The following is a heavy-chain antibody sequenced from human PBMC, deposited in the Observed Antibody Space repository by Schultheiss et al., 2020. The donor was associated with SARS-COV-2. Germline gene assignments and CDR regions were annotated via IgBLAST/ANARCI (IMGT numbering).Heavy chain of an antibody. CDR1: GGSISSSSYY. D-gene: IGHD3-10*01. CDR2: IYYSGST. CDR3: ARDGRILWFREVDY. V-gene: IGHV4-39*02. J-gene: IGHJ4*02. Sequence: SETLSLTCTVSGGSISSSSYYWGWIRQPPGKGLEWIGSIYYSGSTYYNTSLKSRVTISVDTSKNQFSLKLSSVTAADTAVYYCARDGRILWFREVDYWGQGTLVTVSS.